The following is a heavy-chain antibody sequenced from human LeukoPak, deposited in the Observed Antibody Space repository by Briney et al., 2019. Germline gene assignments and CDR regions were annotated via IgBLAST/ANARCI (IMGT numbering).Heavy chain of an antibody. V-gene: IGHV3-7*05. CDR2: IKTDGTEN. CDR1: GFTFSSYW. CDR3: AKHGPNVFDF. J-gene: IGHJ4*02. Sequence: PGGSLRLSCAASGFTFSSYWMGWVRQAPGKGLEWVANIKTDGTENYYVDSVKGRFTISRDNAKNLLYLQMNSLTGADTAVYYCAKHGPNVFDFWGQGTLVTVSS. D-gene: IGHD3-16*01.